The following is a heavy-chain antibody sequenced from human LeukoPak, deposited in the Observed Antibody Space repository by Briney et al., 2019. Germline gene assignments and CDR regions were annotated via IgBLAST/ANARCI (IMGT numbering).Heavy chain of an antibody. J-gene: IGHJ6*03. CDR2: IRYDGSNE. Sequence: PGGSLRLSCAASGFTFSSHAMHWVRQAPGKGLEWVASIRYDGSNEYCADSVKGRFTVSRDNSKNTLYLQMNSLRAEDTAVYYCAKEKNDYGDYSYMDVWGKGTTVTVSS. V-gene: IGHV3-30*02. CDR3: AKEKNDYGDYSYMDV. D-gene: IGHD4/OR15-4a*01. CDR1: GFTFSSHA.